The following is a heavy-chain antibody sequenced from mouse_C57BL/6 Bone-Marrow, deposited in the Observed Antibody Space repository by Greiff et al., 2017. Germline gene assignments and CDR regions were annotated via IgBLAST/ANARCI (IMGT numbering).Heavy chain of an antibody. Sequence: VQVVESGPGLVQPSQSLSITCTVSGFSLTSYGVHWVRQSPGKGLEWLGVIWRGGSTDYNAAFMSRLSITKDNSKSQVFFKMNSLQADDTAIYYCAKNGDYGWYFDVWGTGTTVTVSS. D-gene: IGHD2-4*01. CDR2: IWRGGST. J-gene: IGHJ1*03. CDR3: AKNGDYGWYFDV. CDR1: GFSLTSYG. V-gene: IGHV2-5*01.